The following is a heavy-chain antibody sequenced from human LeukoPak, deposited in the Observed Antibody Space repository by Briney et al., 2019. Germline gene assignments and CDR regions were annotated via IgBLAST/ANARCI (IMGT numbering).Heavy chain of an antibody. V-gene: IGHV2-5*01. CDR1: GFSLSTSGVG. Sequence: VSGPTLVKPTQTLTLTCTFSGFSLSTSGVGVGWIRQPPGKALEWLALIYWNDDKRYSPSLKSRLTITKDTSKNQVVLTMTNMDPVDTATYYCAHNQLWLVRDAFDIWGQGTMVTVSS. D-gene: IGHD6-19*01. CDR3: AHNQLWLVRDAFDI. CDR2: IYWNDDK. J-gene: IGHJ3*02.